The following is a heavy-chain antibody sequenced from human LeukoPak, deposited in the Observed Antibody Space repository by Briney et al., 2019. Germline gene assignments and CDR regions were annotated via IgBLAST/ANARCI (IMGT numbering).Heavy chain of an antibody. CDR1: GYTLTGLS. D-gene: IGHD3-3*01. CDR3: ATGNGLAGGVVFDY. Sequence: ASVKVSCKVSGYTLTGLSMHWVRQAPGKGLEWMGGFDPEDGETIYAQKFQGRVTMTEDTSTDTAYMELSSLRSEDTAVYYCATGNGLAGGVVFDYWGQGTLVTVSS. J-gene: IGHJ4*02. CDR2: FDPEDGET. V-gene: IGHV1-24*01.